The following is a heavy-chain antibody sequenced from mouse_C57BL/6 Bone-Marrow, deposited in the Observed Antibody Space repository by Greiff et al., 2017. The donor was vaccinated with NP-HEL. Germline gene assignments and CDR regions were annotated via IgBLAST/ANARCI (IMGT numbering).Heavy chain of an antibody. CDR1: GFTFSDYY. CDR2: INYDGSST. CDR3: AREGVYFDY. J-gene: IGHJ2*01. Sequence: EVMLVESEGGLVQPGSSMKLSCTASGFTFSDYYMAWVRQVPEKGLEWVANINYDGSSTYYLDSLKSRFIISRDNAKNILYLQMSSLKSEDTATYDCAREGVYFDYWGQGTTLTVSS. V-gene: IGHV5-16*01.